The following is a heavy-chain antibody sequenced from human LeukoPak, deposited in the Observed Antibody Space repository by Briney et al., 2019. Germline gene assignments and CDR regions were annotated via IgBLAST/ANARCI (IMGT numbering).Heavy chain of an antibody. V-gene: IGHV4-4*07. J-gene: IGHJ4*02. D-gene: IGHD3-22*01. Sequence: KPSETLSLTSTVSGGSISSYYWSWIRQPAGKGLEWIGRIYTSGSTNYNPSLKSRVTMSVDTSKNQFSLKLSSVTTADTAVYFCAGTEFTYDSSLINYWGQGTLVTVSS. CDR1: GGSISSYY. CDR2: IYTSGST. CDR3: AGTEFTYDSSLINY.